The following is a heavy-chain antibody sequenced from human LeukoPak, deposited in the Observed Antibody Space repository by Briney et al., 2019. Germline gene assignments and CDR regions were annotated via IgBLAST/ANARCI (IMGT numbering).Heavy chain of an antibody. J-gene: IGHJ4*02. Sequence: GGSLRLSCAASGFTFSSYAMSWLRQAPGKGLEWVSSISGSYGTTYYADSVKGRFTISRDNSKNTLYLQMNSLRAEDTAVYYCAKERVQLWFDYWGQGTLVTVSS. V-gene: IGHV3-23*01. CDR3: AKERVQLWFDY. CDR1: GFTFSSYA. D-gene: IGHD1-1*01. CDR2: ISGSYGTT.